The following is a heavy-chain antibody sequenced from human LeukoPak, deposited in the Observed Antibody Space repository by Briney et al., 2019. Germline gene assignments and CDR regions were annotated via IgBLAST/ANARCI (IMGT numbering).Heavy chain of an antibody. J-gene: IGHJ4*01. Sequence: GGSLRLSCAASGFTFSSYAMSWVRQAPGKGLEWVSAISGSGGSTYYADSVKGRFTISRDNSKNTLYLQMNSLRAEDTAVYYCAKDRMVRGVIPYYFDYWGHGTLVTVSS. D-gene: IGHD3-10*01. V-gene: IGHV3-23*01. CDR3: AKDRMVRGVIPYYFDY. CDR2: ISGSGGST. CDR1: GFTFSSYA.